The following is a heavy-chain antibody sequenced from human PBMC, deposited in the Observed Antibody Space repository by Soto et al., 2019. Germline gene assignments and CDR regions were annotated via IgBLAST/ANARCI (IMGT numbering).Heavy chain of an antibody. CDR1: GYTFSDYY. J-gene: IGHJ4*02. CDR3: AREPATAKPEGVDF. D-gene: IGHD1-1*01. V-gene: IGHV1-2*02. CDR2: INPNSGGP. Sequence: QVQLVQSGAEVRKPGASVKVSCKASGYTFSDYYIHWVRQAPGQGLEWMGWINPNSGGPKYAPKFQGGVTMPRDTSITTAYMELSRLRSGDTAVYYCAREPATAKPEGVDFWGQGTLVTVSS.